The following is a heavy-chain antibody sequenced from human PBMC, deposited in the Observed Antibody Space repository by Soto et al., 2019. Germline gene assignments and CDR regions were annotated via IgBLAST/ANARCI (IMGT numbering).Heavy chain of an antibody. D-gene: IGHD1-20*01. CDR3: ARHGPYTYYFYMDV. Sequence: SETLSLTCPVSDGSISSSRYSWGWIRQPPGEGLVWIGSFYYSGSTYYNPSLKSRVTISVDTSKNQFSLRLSSVTAADTAVYYCARHGPYTYYFYMDVWGKGTTVTVS. J-gene: IGHJ6*03. CDR2: FYYSGST. V-gene: IGHV4-39*01. CDR1: DGSISSSRYS.